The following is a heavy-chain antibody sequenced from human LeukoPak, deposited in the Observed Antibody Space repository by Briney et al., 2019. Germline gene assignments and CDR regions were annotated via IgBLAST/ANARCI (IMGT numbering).Heavy chain of an antibody. Sequence: GGSLRLSCAASGFTFSDYYMSWIRQAPGEGLEWVSYISSSAGTIYYADSVKGRFTISRDNAKNSLYLQMSSLRAEDTAVYYCATQGGSDSWYYFDYWGRGTPVTVSS. D-gene: IGHD1-26*01. CDR2: ISSSAGTI. CDR3: ATQGGSDSWYYFDY. J-gene: IGHJ4*02. CDR1: GFTFSDYY. V-gene: IGHV3-11*04.